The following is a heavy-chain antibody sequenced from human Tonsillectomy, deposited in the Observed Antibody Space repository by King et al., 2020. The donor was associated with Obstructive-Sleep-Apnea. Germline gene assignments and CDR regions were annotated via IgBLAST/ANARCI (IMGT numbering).Heavy chain of an antibody. D-gene: IGHD1-26*01. J-gene: IGHJ5*02. CDR1: GGSFSDYY. Sequence: VQLQQGGAGLLKPSETLSLTCGVYGGSFSDYYWSWIGQPPGKGREWILEINHSGSTHYNPSLKSRVTISVDTSKNQFSLNLNSVSAADTAVYQCARGSGATSVNWFDPWGQGALVTVSS. V-gene: IGHV4-34*01. CDR2: INHSGST. CDR3: ARGSGATSVNWFDP.